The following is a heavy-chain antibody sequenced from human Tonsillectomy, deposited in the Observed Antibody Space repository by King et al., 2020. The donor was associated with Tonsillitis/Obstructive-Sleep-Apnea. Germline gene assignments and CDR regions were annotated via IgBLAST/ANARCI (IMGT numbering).Heavy chain of an antibody. V-gene: IGHV4-59*01. J-gene: IGHJ3*02. CDR1: GGSISSYY. D-gene: IGHD2-8*01. Sequence: QLQESGPGLVKPSENLSLTCTVSGGSISSYYWSWIRQPPGKGLEWIGYIYYSESANYNPSLKSRVTISVDTSKNQFSLKLSSVTAADTAVYYCARDMVLEAGGDAFDIWGQGTMVTVSS. CDR2: IYYSESA. CDR3: ARDMVLEAGGDAFDI.